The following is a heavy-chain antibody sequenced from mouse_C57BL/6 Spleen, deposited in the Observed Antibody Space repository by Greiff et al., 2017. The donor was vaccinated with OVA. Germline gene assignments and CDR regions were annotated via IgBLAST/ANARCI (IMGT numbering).Heavy chain of an antibody. J-gene: IGHJ3*01. V-gene: IGHV5-4*01. CDR3: AREVGYYGSSYGFAY. CDR2: ISDGGSYT. Sequence: DVQLVESGGGLVKPGGSLKLSCAASGFTFSSYAMSWVRQTPEKRLEWVATISDGGSYTYYPDNVKGRFTISRDNAKNNLYLQMSHLKSEDTAMYYCAREVGYYGSSYGFAYWGQGTLVTVSA. D-gene: IGHD1-1*01. CDR1: GFTFSSYA.